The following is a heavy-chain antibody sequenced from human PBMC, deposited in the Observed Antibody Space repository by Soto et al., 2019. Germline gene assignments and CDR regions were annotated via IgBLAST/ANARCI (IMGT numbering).Heavy chain of an antibody. Sequence: ASVKVSCKASGYTFTSYAMHWVRQAPGQRLEWMGWINAGNGNTKYSQKFQGRVTITRDTSAGTAYMELSSLRSEDTAVYYCARSSRSIAAAGTLGPWFDPWGQGTLVTVSS. CDR1: GYTFTSYA. CDR2: INAGNGNT. CDR3: ARSSRSIAAAGTLGPWFDP. D-gene: IGHD6-13*01. J-gene: IGHJ5*02. V-gene: IGHV1-3*01.